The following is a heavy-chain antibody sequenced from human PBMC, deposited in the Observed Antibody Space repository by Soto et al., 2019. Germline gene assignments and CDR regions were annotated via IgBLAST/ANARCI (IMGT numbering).Heavy chain of an antibody. V-gene: IGHV4-39*01. CDR3: ARRTRDNDAFDI. CDR2: IYYSGST. J-gene: IGHJ3*02. D-gene: IGHD1-1*01. CDR1: GGSISSSSYY. Sequence: QLQLQESGPGLVKPSETLSLTCTVSGGSISSSSYYWGWIRQPPGKGLEWIGSIYYSGSTYYNPSLKSRVTISVDTSKNQFSLKLSSVTAADTAVYYCARRTRDNDAFDIWVQGTMVTVSS.